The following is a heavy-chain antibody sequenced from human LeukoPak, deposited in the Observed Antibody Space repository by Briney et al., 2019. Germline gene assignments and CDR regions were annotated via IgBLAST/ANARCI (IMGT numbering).Heavy chain of an antibody. CDR3: ARDWDDYDILTGYYIGGDDAFDI. V-gene: IGHV3-23*01. Sequence: PGGSLRLSCAASGFTFSSYAMSWVRQAPGKGLEWVSAISGSGGSTYYADSVKGRFTISRDNAKNSLYLQMNSLRAEDTAVYYCARDWDDYDILTGYYIGGDDAFDIWGQGTMVTVSS. CDR2: ISGSGGST. J-gene: IGHJ3*02. D-gene: IGHD3-9*01. CDR1: GFTFSSYA.